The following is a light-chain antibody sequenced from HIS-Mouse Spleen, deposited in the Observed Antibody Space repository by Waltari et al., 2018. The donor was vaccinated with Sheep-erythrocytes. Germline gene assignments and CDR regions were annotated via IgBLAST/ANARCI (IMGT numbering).Light chain of an antibody. CDR2: DVS. V-gene: IGLV2-11*01. CDR3: CSYAGSYNHV. Sequence: QSALTQPRSVSGSPGQSVTISCTGTSSDVGGYNYVSWYQQHPGKAPKLMIYDVSKRPSRVPDRFSGSKSGNTASLTISGLQDEDEADYYCCSYAGSYNHVFATGTKVTVL. CDR1: SSDVGGYNY. J-gene: IGLJ1*01.